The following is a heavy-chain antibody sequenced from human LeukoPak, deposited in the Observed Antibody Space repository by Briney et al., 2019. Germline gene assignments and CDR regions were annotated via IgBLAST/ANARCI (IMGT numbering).Heavy chain of an antibody. D-gene: IGHD5-24*01. Sequence: PGGSLRLSCAASGFTFSSYSMNWVRQAPGKGLEWVSSISRSSSYIYYADSVKGRFTISRDNAKNSLYLQMNSLRAEDTAVYYCAREGRDGYNHGYFDYWGQGTLVTVSS. CDR1: GFTFSSYS. CDR2: ISRSSSYI. CDR3: AREGRDGYNHGYFDY. J-gene: IGHJ4*02. V-gene: IGHV3-21*01.